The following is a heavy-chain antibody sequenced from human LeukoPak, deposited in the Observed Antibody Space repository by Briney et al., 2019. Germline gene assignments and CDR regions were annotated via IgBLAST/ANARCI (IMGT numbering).Heavy chain of an antibody. V-gene: IGHV3-7*01. CDR2: IKQDGSEK. Sequence: SGGSLRLSCAASGFTFSSYWMSWVRQAPGKGLEWVANIKQDGSEKYYVDSVKGRFTISRDNAKNSLYLQMNSLRAEDTAVYYCASLVGLRFLEWLSPLDYWGQEPWSPSPQ. J-gene: IGHJ4*01. CDR3: ASLVGLRFLEWLSPLDY. D-gene: IGHD3-3*01. CDR1: GFTFSSYW.